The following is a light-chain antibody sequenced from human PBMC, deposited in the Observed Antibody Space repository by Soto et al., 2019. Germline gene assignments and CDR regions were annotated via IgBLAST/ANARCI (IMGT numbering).Light chain of an antibody. CDR3: QQYGSSIKT. V-gene: IGKV3-20*01. CDR2: GAS. J-gene: IGKJ1*01. Sequence: EIVLTQFPGTLSLSPGERAALSCRASQSVSSNYLAWYQQGPGQPPNLHIFGASNRAPGIPDRFSGSGSGTDFTLTISRLEPEDFAVYYCQQYGSSIKTFGQGTKVDIK. CDR1: QSVSSNY.